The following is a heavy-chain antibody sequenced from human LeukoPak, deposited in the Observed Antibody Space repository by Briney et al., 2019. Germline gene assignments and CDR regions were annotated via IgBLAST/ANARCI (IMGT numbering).Heavy chain of an antibody. V-gene: IGHV1-2*02. CDR1: GYTFTGYY. CDR2: INPNSGGT. J-gene: IGHJ6*03. CDR3: ARVREWFGEFAYYYYMDV. Sequence: ASVKVSCKASGYTFTGYYMHWVRQAPGQGLEWMGWINPNSGGTNYAQKLQGRVTMTTDTSTSTAYMELRSLRSDDTAVYYCARVREWFGEFAYYYYMDVWGKGTTVTISS. D-gene: IGHD3-10*01.